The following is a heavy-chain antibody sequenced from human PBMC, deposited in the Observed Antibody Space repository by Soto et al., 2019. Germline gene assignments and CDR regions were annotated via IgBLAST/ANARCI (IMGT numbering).Heavy chain of an antibody. D-gene: IGHD6-13*01. V-gene: IGHV3-33*01. CDR2: IWYDGSNK. CDR3: AREVLVAAAGVDY. CDR1: GFTFSSYG. Sequence: QPGGSLRLSCAASGFTFSSYGMHWVRQAPGKGLEWVAVIWYDGSNKYYADSVKGRFTISRDNSKNTLYLQMNSLRAEDTAVYYCAREVLVAAAGVDYWGQGTLVTVSS. J-gene: IGHJ4*02.